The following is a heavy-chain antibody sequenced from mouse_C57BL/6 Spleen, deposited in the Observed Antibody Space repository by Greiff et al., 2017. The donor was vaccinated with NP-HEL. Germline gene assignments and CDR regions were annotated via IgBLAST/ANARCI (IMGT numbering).Heavy chain of an antibody. CDR1: GYTFTSYW. CDR3: ARNYYGSSYVYWYLDV. D-gene: IGHD1-1*01. Sequence: QVQLQQPGAELVKPGASVKLSCKASGYTFTSYWMHWVKQRPGQGLEWIGMIHPNSGSTNYNEKFKSKATLTVDKSSSTAYMQLSSLTSEDSAVYDCARNYYGSSYVYWYLDVWGTGTTVTVSS. CDR2: IHPNSGST. V-gene: IGHV1-64*01. J-gene: IGHJ1*03.